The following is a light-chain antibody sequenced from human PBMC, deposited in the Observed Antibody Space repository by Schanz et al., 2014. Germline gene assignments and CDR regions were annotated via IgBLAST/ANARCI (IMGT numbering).Light chain of an antibody. CDR3: ASYAGSGNEV. Sequence: QSALTQPRSVSGSPGQSVTISCAGTTSDVGGYNYVSWYQHHPGKVPKLIIYDVSKRPSGVPDRFSGSKSGNTASLTISGLQAEDEADYYCASYAGSGNEVFGGGTKLTVL. CDR2: DVS. CDR1: TSDVGGYNY. V-gene: IGLV2-11*01. J-gene: IGLJ2*01.